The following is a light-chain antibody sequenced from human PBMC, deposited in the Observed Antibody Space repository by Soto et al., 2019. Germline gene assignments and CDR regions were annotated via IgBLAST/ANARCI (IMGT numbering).Light chain of an antibody. J-gene: IGLJ1*01. CDR3: CLYAGFYTSV. CDR2: EVS. CDR1: SSDVGGYKF. V-gene: IGLV2-11*01. Sequence: QSALTQPRSVSGSPGQSVTISCIATSSDVGGYKFVSWYQQHPGKAPKFMIYEVSKRPSGVPDRFSGSKSGNTAFLTISGLQSEDEADDYCCLYAGFYTSVFGTGTKVTVL.